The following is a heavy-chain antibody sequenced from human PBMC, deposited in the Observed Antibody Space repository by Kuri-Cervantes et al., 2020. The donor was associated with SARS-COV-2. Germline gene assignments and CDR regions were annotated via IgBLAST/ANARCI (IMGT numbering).Heavy chain of an antibody. CDR2: IFYSGRT. CDR3: TTVAPTSVFDF. CDR1: GGSVNSGSYY. Sequence: GSLRLSCTVSGGSVNSGSYYWSWIRQPPGKGLEWIGDIFYSGRTNYNPSLKSRITMSVDTSKDQFSLKFTSVTAADTAVYYCTTVAPTSVFDFWGQGTLVTVSS. V-gene: IGHV4-61*01. D-gene: IGHD5-12*01. J-gene: IGHJ4*02.